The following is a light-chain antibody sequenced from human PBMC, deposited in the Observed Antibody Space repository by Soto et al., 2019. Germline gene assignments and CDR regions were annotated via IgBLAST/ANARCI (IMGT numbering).Light chain of an antibody. Sequence: EIVLTQSPGTLSLSPGERATLSCSASQSVSSSYLAWYQQKPGQAPRRLIYGASSRATGIPDRFSGSGSGTDFTLTISRLEPEDFAVYYCQQYGSSSYTFGQGTKLEIK. CDR3: QQYGSSSYT. V-gene: IGKV3-20*01. J-gene: IGKJ2*01. CDR1: QSVSSSY. CDR2: GAS.